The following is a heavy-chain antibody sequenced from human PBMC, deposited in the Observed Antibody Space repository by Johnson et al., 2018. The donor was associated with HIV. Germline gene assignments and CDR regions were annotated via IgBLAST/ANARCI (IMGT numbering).Heavy chain of an antibody. J-gene: IGHJ3*02. CDR2: ISSDGSNK. CDR1: EFTLSSYT. D-gene: IGHD3-22*01. CDR3: ARGITMIVVVKGDAFDI. V-gene: IGHV3-30*04. Sequence: QVQLVESGGGVVQPGESLRLSCTASEFTLSSYTVDWVRQAPGKGLEWVAAISSDGSNKYYPNSLKGRFTISRDNSKNTLYLQMNSLRAEDTAVYYCARGITMIVVVKGDAFDIWGQGTMVTVSS.